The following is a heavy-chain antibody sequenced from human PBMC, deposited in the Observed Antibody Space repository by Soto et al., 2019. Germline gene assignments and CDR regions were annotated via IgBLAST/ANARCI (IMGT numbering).Heavy chain of an antibody. CDR3: ATVATHSYNWVDP. CDR2: INADGTTT. V-gene: IGHV3-74*01. J-gene: IGHJ5*02. CDR1: GFTFSTYW. D-gene: IGHD3-3*02. Sequence: EVHLVESGGGLVQPGGSLRLSCAASGFTFSTYWMHWVRQAPGKGLVWVSRINADGTTTTYAVSVKGRFTISRDNAKNTLYRQMNSLRAEDTAVYFCATVATHSYNWVDPWGQGTLVT.